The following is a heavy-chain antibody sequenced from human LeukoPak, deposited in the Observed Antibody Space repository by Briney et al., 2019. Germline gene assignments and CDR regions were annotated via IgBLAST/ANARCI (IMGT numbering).Heavy chain of an antibody. CDR3: ARATLTTYPW. Sequence: ASVKVSCKTSGCDFTSYAMHWVRQAPGQRLERMGWINVVNDNTKLSQKFQGRVTITSDTSASTAYMEMSSLRFDDTAVYYCARATLTTYPWWGQGTLVTVSS. V-gene: IGHV1-3*01. J-gene: IGHJ4*02. D-gene: IGHD2/OR15-2a*01. CDR2: INVVNDNT. CDR1: GCDFTSYA.